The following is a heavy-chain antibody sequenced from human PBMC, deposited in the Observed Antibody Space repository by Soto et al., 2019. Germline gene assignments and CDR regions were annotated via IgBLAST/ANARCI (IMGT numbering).Heavy chain of an antibody. CDR3: ARDRGYCTGTSCYDYYYYGVDV. CDR2: VYYSGTT. Sequence: QVQLQESGPGLVKPSQTLSLTCTVSGGSISSAGYYWSWIRQHPGKGLEWIGFVYYSGTTNYNPSLKSRLTISVDTSKNQFSLKLSSVTAADTAVYYCARDRGYCTGTSCYDYYYYGVDVWGQGTAVTVSS. D-gene: IGHD2-2*01. V-gene: IGHV4-31*03. CDR1: GGSISSAGYY. J-gene: IGHJ6*02.